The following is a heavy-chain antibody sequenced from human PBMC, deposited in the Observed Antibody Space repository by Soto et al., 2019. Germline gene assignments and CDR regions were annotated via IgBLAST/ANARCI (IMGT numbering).Heavy chain of an antibody. CDR1: GFTFGNNW. D-gene: IGHD3-3*01. CDR3: ASLEWESSGYADY. Sequence: EVQLVEPGGGLVQPGGSLRLSCAASGFTFGNNWMSWVRQAPGKGLEWVANIKRDGSEKYYVDSVKGRFAISRENAKNTLYLQMNSLRADDTAVYYCASLEWESSGYADYWGQGTLVTVSS. CDR2: IKRDGSEK. V-gene: IGHV3-7*03. J-gene: IGHJ4*02.